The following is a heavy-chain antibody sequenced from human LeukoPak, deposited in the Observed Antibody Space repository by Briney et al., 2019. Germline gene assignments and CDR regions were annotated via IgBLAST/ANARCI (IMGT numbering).Heavy chain of an antibody. Sequence: GASVKVSCKASGYTFTGYYMHWVRQAPGQGLEWMGWINPNSGGTNYAQKLQGRVTMTRDTSISTAYMELSRLRSDDTAVYYCAKGSRSIAVAGNYFDYWGQGTLVTVSS. V-gene: IGHV1-2*02. CDR3: AKGSRSIAVAGNYFDY. J-gene: IGHJ4*02. CDR1: GYTFTGYY. D-gene: IGHD6-19*01. CDR2: INPNSGGT.